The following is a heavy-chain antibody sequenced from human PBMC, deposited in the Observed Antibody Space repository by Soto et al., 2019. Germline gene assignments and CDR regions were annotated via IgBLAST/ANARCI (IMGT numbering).Heavy chain of an antibody. CDR3: ARGGVRTDL. CDR2: INHSEST. Sequence: QVQLQQWGAGLLKSSETLSLTCAVYGGSFSGYYWTWIRQPPGKGLEWIGEINHSESTNYNPSLKSRVTISIDTSKNPVSMKLSSVTAADTAVYYCARGGVRTDLWGRGTLVTVSS. CDR1: GGSFSGYY. V-gene: IGHV4-34*01. D-gene: IGHD3-10*01. J-gene: IGHJ2*01.